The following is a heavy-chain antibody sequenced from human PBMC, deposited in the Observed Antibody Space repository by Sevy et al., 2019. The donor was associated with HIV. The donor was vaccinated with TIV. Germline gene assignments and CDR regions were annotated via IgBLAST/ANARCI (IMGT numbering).Heavy chain of an antibody. Sequence: GGSLRPSCAASGFTFSSYAMHWVRQAPGKGLEWVAVISYDGSNKYYADSVKGRFTISRDNSKNTLYLQMNSLRAEDTAVYYCARDLTRIFGYWGQGTLVTVSS. V-gene: IGHV3-30-3*01. CDR3: ARDLTRIFGY. CDR2: ISYDGSNK. CDR1: GFTFSSYA. J-gene: IGHJ4*02. D-gene: IGHD3-9*01.